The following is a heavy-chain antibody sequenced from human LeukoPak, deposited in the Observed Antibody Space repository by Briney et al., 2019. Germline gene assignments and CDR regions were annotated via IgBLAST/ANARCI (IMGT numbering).Heavy chain of an antibody. CDR3: ARARYSSSRGPFDP. D-gene: IGHD6-13*01. J-gene: IGHJ5*02. CDR2: IIPILGIA. Sequence: SVKVSCKASGGTFSSYAISWVRQAPGQGLEWMGRIIPILGIANYAQKFQGRVTITADKSTSTAYMELSSLRSEDTAVYYCARARYSSSRGPFDPWGQGTLVTVSS. CDR1: GGTFSSYA. V-gene: IGHV1-69*04.